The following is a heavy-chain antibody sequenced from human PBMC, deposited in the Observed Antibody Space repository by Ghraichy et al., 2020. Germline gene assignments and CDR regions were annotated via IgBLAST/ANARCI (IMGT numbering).Heavy chain of an antibody. Sequence: SETLSLTCTVSGGSISSSSYYWGWIRQPPGKGLEWIGSIYYSGSTYYNPSLKSRVTISVDTSKNQFSLKLSSVTAADTAVYYCARTANWFDPWGQGTLVTVSS. V-gene: IGHV4-39*01. CDR3: ARTANWFDP. J-gene: IGHJ5*02. CDR1: GGSISSSSYY. CDR2: IYYSGST.